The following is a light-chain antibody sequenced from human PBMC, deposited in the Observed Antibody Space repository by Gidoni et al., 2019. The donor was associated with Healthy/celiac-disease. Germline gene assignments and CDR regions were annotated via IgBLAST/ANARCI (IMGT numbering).Light chain of an antibody. CDR2: DAS. J-gene: IGKJ2*01. CDR3: QQRSNWPPLYT. V-gene: IGKV3-11*01. Sequence: EIVLTQSPATLSLSPGERATLSCRASQSVSSYLAWYQQKPGQAPRLLIYDASNRATGIPARFSGSGSGTDFTLTISSREPEDFAVYYCQQRSNWPPLYTFGQXTKLEIK. CDR1: QSVSSY.